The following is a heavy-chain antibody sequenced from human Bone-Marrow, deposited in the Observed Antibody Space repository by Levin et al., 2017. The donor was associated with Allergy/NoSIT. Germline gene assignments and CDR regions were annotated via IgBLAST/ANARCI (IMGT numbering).Heavy chain of an antibody. Sequence: GGSLRLSCSASGFTFSSSGIYWVRQAPGKGLEWVAVMSYDGSNHFVADSVKGRFTVSRDNSNNTLYLQMNSLRPEDTAVYYCAMIVVVIPTWGQGTLVTVSS. CDR2: MSYDGSNH. CDR3: AMIVVVIPT. CDR1: GFTFSSSG. D-gene: IGHD3-22*01. J-gene: IGHJ4*02. V-gene: IGHV3-30*03.